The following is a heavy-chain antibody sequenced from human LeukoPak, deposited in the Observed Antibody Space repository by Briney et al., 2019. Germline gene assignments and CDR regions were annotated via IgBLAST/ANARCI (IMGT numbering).Heavy chain of an antibody. Sequence: GRSLRLSCAASGFTFSSYAMHWVRQAPGKGLEWVAVISYDGSNKYYADSVKGRFTISRDNSKNTLYLQMSSLRAEDTAVYYCARDLRHSSTDYWGQGTLVTVSS. V-gene: IGHV3-30*04. J-gene: IGHJ4*02. CDR1: GFTFSSYA. CDR3: ARDLRHSSTDY. D-gene: IGHD6-19*01. CDR2: ISYDGSNK.